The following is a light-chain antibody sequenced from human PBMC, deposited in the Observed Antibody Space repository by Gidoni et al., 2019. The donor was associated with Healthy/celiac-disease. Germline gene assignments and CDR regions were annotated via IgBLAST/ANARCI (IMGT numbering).Light chain of an antibody. CDR3: QQSYSTPPWT. CDR2: AAS. J-gene: IGKJ1*01. V-gene: IGKV1-39*01. Sequence: DIQMTQSPSSLSASVGDRVCITCRASQSISSYLNWYQQKPGKAPKLLIYAASSLQSGVPSRFSGSGSGTDFTLTISSLQPEDFATYYCQQSYSTPPWTFGQGTKVEIK. CDR1: QSISSY.